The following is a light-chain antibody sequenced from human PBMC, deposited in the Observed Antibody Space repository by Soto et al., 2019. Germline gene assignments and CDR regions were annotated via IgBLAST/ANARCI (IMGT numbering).Light chain of an antibody. CDR1: SSNLGINH. J-gene: IGLJ3*02. V-gene: IGLV1-47*01. CDR2: RNS. Sequence: QSVLTQPPSASGTPGQRVTISCSGSSSNLGINHVYWYQHLPGTAPTLLIYRNSLRPSGVPDRFSGAKSGTSASLAISGIRSEDEADYYCAAWDDSRSGWVFGGGTKLTVL. CDR3: AAWDDSRSGWV.